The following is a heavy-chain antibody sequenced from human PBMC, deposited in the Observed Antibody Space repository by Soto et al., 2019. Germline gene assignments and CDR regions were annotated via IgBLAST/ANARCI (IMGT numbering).Heavy chain of an antibody. D-gene: IGHD4-17*01. V-gene: IGHV4-59*01. CDR1: GGSISSYY. Sequence: TLSLTCTVSGGSISSYYWSWIRQPPGKGLEWIGYIYYSGSTNYNPSLKSRVTISVDTSKNQFSLKLSSVTAADTAVYYCARNDYGDYDDALDIWGQGTMVTVSS. CDR2: IYYSGST. CDR3: ARNDYGDYDDALDI. J-gene: IGHJ3*02.